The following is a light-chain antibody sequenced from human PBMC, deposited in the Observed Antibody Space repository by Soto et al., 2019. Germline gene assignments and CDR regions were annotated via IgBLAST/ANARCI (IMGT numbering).Light chain of an antibody. J-gene: IGLJ1*01. CDR1: SSDVGGYNY. Sequence: QSVLTQPASVSGSPGQSITISCTGTSSDVGGYNYVSWYQQHPGKAPKLMIYDVSNRPSGVSNRFSGSKSGNTASLTISGLQAEDEADYYCSSYKSSSTLEVLGTGTKVTVL. CDR3: SSYKSSSTLEV. V-gene: IGLV2-14*01. CDR2: DVS.